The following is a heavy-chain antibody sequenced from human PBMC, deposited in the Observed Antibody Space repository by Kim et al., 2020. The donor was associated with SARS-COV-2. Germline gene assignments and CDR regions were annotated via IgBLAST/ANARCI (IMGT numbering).Heavy chain of an antibody. CDR1: GFTFSSYA. CDR2: ISYDGSNK. J-gene: IGHJ4*02. Sequence: GGSLRLSCAASGFTFSSYAMHWVRQAPGKGLEWVAVISYDGSNKYYADSVKGRFTISRDNSKNTLYLQMNSLRAEDTAVYYCARDPAPPSDYGDYFEHFDYWGQGTLVTVSS. D-gene: IGHD4-17*01. CDR3: ARDPAPPSDYGDYFEHFDY. V-gene: IGHV3-30-3*01.